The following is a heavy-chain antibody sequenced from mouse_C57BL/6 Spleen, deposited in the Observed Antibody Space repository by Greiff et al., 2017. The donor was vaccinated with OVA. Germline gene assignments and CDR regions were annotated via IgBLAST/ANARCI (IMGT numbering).Heavy chain of an antibody. V-gene: IGHV1-82*01. Sequence: VQLQQSGPELVKPGASVKISCKASGYAFSSSWMNWVKQRPGKGLEWIGRIYPGDGDTNYNGKFKGKATLTADKSSSTAYMQLSSLTSEDSAVYFCARSWEDYFDYWGQGTTLTVSS. CDR1: GYAFSSSW. CDR2: IYPGDGDT. D-gene: IGHD4-1*01. J-gene: IGHJ2*01. CDR3: ARSWEDYFDY.